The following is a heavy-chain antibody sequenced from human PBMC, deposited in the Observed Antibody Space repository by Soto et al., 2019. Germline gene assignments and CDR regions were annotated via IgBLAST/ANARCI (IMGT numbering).Heavy chain of an antibody. CDR1: GGSLDNYY. J-gene: IGHJ5*02. V-gene: IGHV4-59*08. D-gene: IGHD3-9*01. CDR3: ARSNTGYYKWFDP. Sequence: SETLSLTCSVSGGSLDNYYWTWIRQPPGKGLEFIGYIYYKGTTTYNPSLKSRVAISIDTSKNQFSLQLTSVIAADTAIYYCARSNTGYYKWFDPWGQGTLVTVSS. CDR2: IYYKGTT.